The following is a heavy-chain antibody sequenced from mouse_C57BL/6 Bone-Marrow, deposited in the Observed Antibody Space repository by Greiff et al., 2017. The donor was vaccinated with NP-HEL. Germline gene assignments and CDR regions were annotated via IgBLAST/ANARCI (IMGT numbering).Heavy chain of an antibody. CDR2: ISSGGSYT. V-gene: IGHV5-6*01. CDR1: GFTFSSYG. Sequence: EVKVVESGGDLVKPGGSLKLSCAASGFTFSSYGMSWVRQTPDKRLEWVATISSGGSYTYYPDSVKGRFTISRDNAKNTLYLQMSSLKSEDTAMYYCARLRIYYGFYYAMDYWGQGTSVTVSS. D-gene: IGHD2-2*01. J-gene: IGHJ4*01. CDR3: ARLRIYYGFYYAMDY.